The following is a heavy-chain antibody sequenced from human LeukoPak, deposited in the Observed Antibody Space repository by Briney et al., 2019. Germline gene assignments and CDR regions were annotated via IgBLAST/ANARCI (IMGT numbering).Heavy chain of an antibody. J-gene: IGHJ4*02. V-gene: IGHV1-69*13. CDR1: GGTFSSYA. D-gene: IGHD2-2*01. CDR2: IIPIFGTA. CDR3: ASRLYCSNTRCRNFPFAY. Sequence: SVKVSCKASGGTFSSYAINWVRQAPGQGLGWMGGIIPIFGTANYAQKFQDRVTITADESMSTAYMELSSLRSEDTAIYYCASRLYCSNTRCRNFPFAYWGQGTLVTVSS.